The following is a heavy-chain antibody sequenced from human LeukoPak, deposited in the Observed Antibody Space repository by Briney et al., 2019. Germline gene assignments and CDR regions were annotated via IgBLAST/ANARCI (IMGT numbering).Heavy chain of an antibody. CDR1: GFTFSSYA. J-gene: IGHJ4*02. D-gene: IGHD3-22*01. V-gene: IGHV3-30-3*01. CDR3: ARDPRYYYDSSGYDFYFGY. Sequence: GRSLRLSCAASGFTFSSYAMLWVRQAPGKGLEWVAVISYDGSNKYYADSVKGRFTISRDNSKNTLYLQMNSLRAEDTAVYYCARDPRYYYDSSGYDFYFGYWGQGTLVTVSS. CDR2: ISYDGSNK.